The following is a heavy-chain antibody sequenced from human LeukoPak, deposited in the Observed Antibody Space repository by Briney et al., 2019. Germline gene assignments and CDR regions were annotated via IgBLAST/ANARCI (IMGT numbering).Heavy chain of an antibody. Sequence: GGSLRLSCTASGFTFGDYAMSWFRQAPEKGLEWVGFIRSKAYGGTTEYAASVKGRFTISRDDSKSIAYLQMNSLKTEDTAVYYCTRDGEEMATIYYWGQGTLVTVSS. CDR2: IRSKAYGGTT. D-gene: IGHD5-24*01. V-gene: IGHV3-49*03. J-gene: IGHJ4*02. CDR1: GFTFGDYA. CDR3: TRDGEEMATIYY.